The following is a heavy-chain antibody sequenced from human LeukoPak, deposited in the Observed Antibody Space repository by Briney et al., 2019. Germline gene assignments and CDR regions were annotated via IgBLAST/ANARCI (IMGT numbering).Heavy chain of an antibody. V-gene: IGHV4-39*07. CDR1: GGSISSSSYY. Sequence: SETLSLTYTVSGGSISSSSYYWGWIRQPPGKGLEWIGSIYYSGSTYYNPSLKSRVTISVDTSKNQFSLKLSSVTAADTAVYYCAREVDYGGGGDYWGQGTLVTVSS. CDR3: AREVDYGGGGDY. CDR2: IYYSGST. J-gene: IGHJ4*02. D-gene: IGHD4-23*01.